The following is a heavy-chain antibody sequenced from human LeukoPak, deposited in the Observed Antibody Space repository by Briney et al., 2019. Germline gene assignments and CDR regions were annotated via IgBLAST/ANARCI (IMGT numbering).Heavy chain of an antibody. Sequence: SETLSLTCAVSGASTTGGYYWTWIRQPPGTGLEWIGYLGNPNYNPSLKSRVTISGDRSKNQFSLKLNSVTTADTAVYYCATYRGGGGGVGYWGQGTLVTVSS. V-gene: IGHV4-61*08. J-gene: IGHJ4*02. CDR3: ATYRGGGGGVGY. CDR1: GASTTGGYY. D-gene: IGHD6-19*01. CDR2: LGNP.